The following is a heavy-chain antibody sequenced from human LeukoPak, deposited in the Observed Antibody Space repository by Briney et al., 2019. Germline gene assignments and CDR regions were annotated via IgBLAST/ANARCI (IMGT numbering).Heavy chain of an antibody. D-gene: IGHD6-19*01. CDR1: GYSFTSNW. V-gene: IGHV5-51*01. CDR3: ARHRPYSSGSYYFDY. Sequence: GESLKISCKGSGYSFTSNWIGWVRQMPGKGLEWMGIIWPGDSDTRYSPSFQGQVTISADKSISTAYLQWTSLEASDTAMYYCARHRPYSSGSYYFDYWGQGTLVTVSS. CDR2: IWPGDSDT. J-gene: IGHJ4*02.